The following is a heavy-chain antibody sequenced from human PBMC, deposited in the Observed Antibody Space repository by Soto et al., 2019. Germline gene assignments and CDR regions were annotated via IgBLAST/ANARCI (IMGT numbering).Heavy chain of an antibody. V-gene: IGHV3-30*18. Sequence: GGSLRLSCAASGFTFSSYGMHWVRQAPRKGLEWVAVISYDGSNKYYADSVKGRFTISRDNSKNTLCLQMNSLRAEDTAVYYCAKAVAGTYFDYWGQGTLVTVSS. D-gene: IGHD6-19*01. CDR2: ISYDGSNK. CDR3: AKAVAGTYFDY. J-gene: IGHJ4*02. CDR1: GFTFSSYG.